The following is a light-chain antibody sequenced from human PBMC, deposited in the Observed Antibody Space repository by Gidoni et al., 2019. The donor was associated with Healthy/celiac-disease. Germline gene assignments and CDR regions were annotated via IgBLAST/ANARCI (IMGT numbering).Light chain of an antibody. Sequence: IVLPQTPATLSLSPGERATRSCTASQSVSSYFAWYQQKPGQAPRRLIYDASNRATGSTARFSGSGSGTDVTLTISSREPEDFAVYYCQQRSNWPPLTFGGXTKVEIK. V-gene: IGKV3-11*01. CDR3: QQRSNWPPLT. CDR1: QSVSSY. J-gene: IGKJ4*01. CDR2: DAS.